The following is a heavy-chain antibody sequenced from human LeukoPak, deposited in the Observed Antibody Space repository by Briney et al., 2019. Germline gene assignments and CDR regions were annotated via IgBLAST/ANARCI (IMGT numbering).Heavy chain of an antibody. CDR3: ARALRGRYWYFDL. CDR1: GGSISSYY. J-gene: IGHJ2*01. Sequence: TSETLSLTCTVSGGSISSYYWSWIRQPPGKALEWIGYIYYSGSTNYNPSLKSRVTISVDTSKNQFSLKLSSVTAADTAVYYCARALRGRYWYFDLWGRGTLVTVSS. V-gene: IGHV4-59*01. CDR2: IYYSGST.